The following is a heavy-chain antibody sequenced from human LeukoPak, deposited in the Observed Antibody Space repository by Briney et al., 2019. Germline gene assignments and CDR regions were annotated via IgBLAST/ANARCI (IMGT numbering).Heavy chain of an antibody. Sequence: PSETLSLTCAVSGGSFSGYYWTWIRQPPGKGLEWIGEISHNAGPNYNPSLKSRVTISINTSKNQFSLKMNSVTAADTAVYYCARAPPARPFDYWGQGTTVTVSS. CDR3: ARAPPARPFDY. J-gene: IGHJ4*03. CDR2: ISHNAGP. CDR1: GGSFSGYY. V-gene: IGHV4-34*01. D-gene: IGHD6-6*01.